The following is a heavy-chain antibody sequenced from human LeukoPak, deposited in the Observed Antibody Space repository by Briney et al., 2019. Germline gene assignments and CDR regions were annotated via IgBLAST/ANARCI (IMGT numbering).Heavy chain of an antibody. V-gene: IGHV3-48*03. D-gene: IGHD3-10*01. CDR1: GFTFSSYE. CDR2: ISSSGSTI. CDR3: AREPMVRGKNGMDV. J-gene: IGHJ6*04. Sequence: GGSLRLSCAASGFTFSSYEMNWVRQAPGKGLEWVSYISSSGSTIYYADSVKGRFTISRDNAKNSLYLQMNSLRAEDTAVYYCAREPMVRGKNGMDVWGKGTSVTVSS.